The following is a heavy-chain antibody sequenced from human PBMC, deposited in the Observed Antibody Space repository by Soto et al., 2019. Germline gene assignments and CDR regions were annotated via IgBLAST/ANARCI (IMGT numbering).Heavy chain of an antibody. D-gene: IGHD6-19*01. J-gene: IGHJ1*01. CDR2: ICASSRNL. Sequence: GGSLRLSCGASGFTFSSYSMNWVRQAPGKGLEWVSHICASSRNLFYADSVKGRFTISRDNSKNTLYLQMNSLRAEDTAVYYCAKGVPGIAVAGTGYFQHWGQGTLVTVSS. CDR1: GFTFSSYS. CDR3: AKGVPGIAVAGTGYFQH. V-gene: IGHV3-48*01.